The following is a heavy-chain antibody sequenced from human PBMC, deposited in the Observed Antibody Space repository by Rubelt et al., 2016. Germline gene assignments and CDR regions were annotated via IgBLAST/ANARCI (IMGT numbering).Heavy chain of an antibody. V-gene: IGHV4-38-2*02. Sequence: QVQLQESGPGLVKSSETLSLTCTVSGYSISSGHYWGWIRQPPGKGLEWIGIIYHSGSTYYNPSLKRRITIIVATSKNQFPRKRRSVTAADTAVYYCARVHRTAAGRPFDNWGQGILVAGSS. D-gene: IGHD6-13*01. CDR1: GYSISSGHY. CDR3: ARVHRTAAGRPFDN. CDR2: IYHSGST. J-gene: IGHJ4*02.